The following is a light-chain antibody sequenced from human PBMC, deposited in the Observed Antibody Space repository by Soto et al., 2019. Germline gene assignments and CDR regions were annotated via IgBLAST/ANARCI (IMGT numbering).Light chain of an antibody. CDR3: CSYAGSYSYV. V-gene: IGLV2-11*01. J-gene: IGLJ1*01. Sequence: QSVLSHPRSVSGSHGQAVTISCTGSSSDGGGYNYVSWYQQHPGKAPKLMIYDVSKRPSGVPDRFSGSKSGNTASLTISGLQAEDEADYYCCSYAGSYSYVFGTGTKVTVL. CDR1: SSDGGGYNY. CDR2: DVS.